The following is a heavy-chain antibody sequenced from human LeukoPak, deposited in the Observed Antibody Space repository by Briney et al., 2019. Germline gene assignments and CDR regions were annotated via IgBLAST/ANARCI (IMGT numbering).Heavy chain of an antibody. CDR3: ARGGMVTVTTTGNFDY. J-gene: IGHJ4*02. D-gene: IGHD4-17*01. CDR2: IIPIFGTA. CDR1: GGTFSSYA. V-gene: IGHV1-69*05. Sequence: SVKVSCKASGGTFSSYAISWVRQAPGQGLEWMGGIIPIFGTANYAQKFQGRVTITTGESTSTAYMELSSLRSEDTAVYYCARGGMVTVTTTGNFDYWGQGTLVTVSS.